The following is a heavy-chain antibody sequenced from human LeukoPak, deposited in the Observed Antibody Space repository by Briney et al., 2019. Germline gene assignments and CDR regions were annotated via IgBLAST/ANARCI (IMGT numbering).Heavy chain of an antibody. D-gene: IGHD3-3*01. CDR2: IYYSGST. J-gene: IGHJ3*02. V-gene: IGHV4-59*01. Sequence: SETLSLTCTVSGASISSYYWSWIRQPPGKGLEWIGYIYYSGSTNYNPSLKSRVTISVDTSKNQFSLKLSSVTAADTAVYYCARAGYDFWSGDAFDIWGQGTMVTVSS. CDR1: GASISSYY. CDR3: ARAGYDFWSGDAFDI.